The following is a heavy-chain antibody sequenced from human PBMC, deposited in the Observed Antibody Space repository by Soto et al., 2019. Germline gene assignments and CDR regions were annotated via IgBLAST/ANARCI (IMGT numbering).Heavy chain of an antibody. D-gene: IGHD3-22*01. Sequence: QVQLVQSGAEVTKPGASVKVSCKASGYPFTSYGISWVRQAPGQGLEWMGWISAYNGNTNYAQKLQGRVTMTTDTSTSAAYMELRSLISDDTAVYYCARVQDSSGYYYQNFDYLGQGTLLTVSS. CDR2: ISAYNGNT. V-gene: IGHV1-18*04. CDR3: ARVQDSSGYYYQNFDY. CDR1: GYPFTSYG. J-gene: IGHJ4*02.